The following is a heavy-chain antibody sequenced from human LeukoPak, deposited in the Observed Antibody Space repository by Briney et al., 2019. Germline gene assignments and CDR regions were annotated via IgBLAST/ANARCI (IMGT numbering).Heavy chain of an antibody. CDR2: ISSSSSYI. D-gene: IGHD2-15*01. CDR3: AKDIGYCSGGSCYGGLDY. CDR1: GFTFSSYS. J-gene: IGHJ4*02. V-gene: IGHV3-21*04. Sequence: GGSLRLSCAASGFTFSSYSMNWVRQAPGKGLEWVSSISSSSSYIYYADSVKGRFTISRDNSKNSLYLQMNSLRTEDTALYYCAKDIGYCSGGSCYGGLDYWGQGTLVTVSS.